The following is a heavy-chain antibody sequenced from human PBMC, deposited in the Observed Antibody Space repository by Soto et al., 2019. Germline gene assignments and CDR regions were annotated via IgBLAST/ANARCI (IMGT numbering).Heavy chain of an antibody. CDR3: ARDPYYYDSSGYYYGYYFDY. CDR2: IIPIFGTA. Sequence: RASVKVSCKASGGTFSSYAISWVRQAPGQGLEWMGGIIPIFGTANYAQKFQGRVTITADKSTSTAYMELSSLRSEDTAVYYCARDPYYYDSSGYYYGYYFDYWGQGTLVTVSS. D-gene: IGHD3-22*01. J-gene: IGHJ4*02. V-gene: IGHV1-69*06. CDR1: GGTFSSYA.